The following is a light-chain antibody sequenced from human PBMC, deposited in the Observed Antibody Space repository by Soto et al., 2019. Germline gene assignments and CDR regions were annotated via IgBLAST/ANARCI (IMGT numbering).Light chain of an antibody. Sequence: SYELTQPPSVSVAPGQTARITCGGNNIGSKRVNWNQQKPGQAPVLVVYDVRDRPSGIPERFSGSNSGNTATLTISRVEAGDEADYYCQVWDSSVDQLVFGGGTQMTVL. CDR3: QVWDSSVDQLV. J-gene: IGLJ2*01. CDR1: NIGSKR. CDR2: DVR. V-gene: IGLV3-21*02.